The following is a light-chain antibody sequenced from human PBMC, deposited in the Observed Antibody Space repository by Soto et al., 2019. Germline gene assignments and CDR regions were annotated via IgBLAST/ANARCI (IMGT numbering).Light chain of an antibody. J-gene: IGKJ4*01. CDR3: QQGSNWPPGLT. CDR2: DAS. CDR1: QSVNSY. Sequence: EIVLTQSPATLSLSPGERATLSCRASQSVNSYLAWYQQKPGQAPRLLIYDASNRATGIPARFSGSGSGTDFTLTISSLEPEDFAVYYCQQGSNWPPGLTFGGGTKVEIK. V-gene: IGKV3-11*01.